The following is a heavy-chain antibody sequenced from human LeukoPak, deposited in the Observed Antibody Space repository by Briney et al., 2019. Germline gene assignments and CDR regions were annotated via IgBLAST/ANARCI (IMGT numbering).Heavy chain of an antibody. D-gene: IGHD3-22*01. CDR3: ARVPSGYGDY. V-gene: IGHV3-21*01. J-gene: IGHJ4*02. Sequence: GGSLRLSCAASGFTFSSYSMTWVRQAPGKGLEWVSSISSSSSYIYYADSVKGRFTISRDNAKNSLYLQMNSLRAEDTAVYYCARVPSGYGDYWGQGTLVTVSS. CDR2: ISSSSSYI. CDR1: GFTFSSYS.